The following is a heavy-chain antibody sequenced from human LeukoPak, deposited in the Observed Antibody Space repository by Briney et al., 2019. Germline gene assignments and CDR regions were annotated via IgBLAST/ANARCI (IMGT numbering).Heavy chain of an antibody. V-gene: IGHV3-30*02. CDR2: IRYGGSNK. CDR1: GFTFSSYG. J-gene: IGHJ6*02. CDR3: ARSEYCSGGSCYSYYYYYGMDV. D-gene: IGHD2-15*01. Sequence: GGSLRLSCAASGFTFSSYGMHWVRQAPGKGLEWVAFIRYGGSNKYYADSVKGRFTISRDNSKNTLYLQMNSLRAEDTAVYYCARSEYCSGGSCYSYYYYYGMDVWGQGTTVTVSS.